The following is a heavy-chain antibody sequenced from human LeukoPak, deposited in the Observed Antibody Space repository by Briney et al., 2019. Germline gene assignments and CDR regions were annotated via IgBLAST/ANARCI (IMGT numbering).Heavy chain of an antibody. J-gene: IGHJ3*01. D-gene: IGHD6-13*01. CDR1: GFTFSSYW. CDR2: INSDGSIT. CDR3: AGGISATGGG. Sequence: PGGSLRLSCADSGFTFSSYWVHWVRQAPGKGLVWVSRINSDGSITTYADSVKGRFTISRDNAKNTLYLQMNSLRAEDTAVYYCAGGISATGGGWGQGTMVTVSS. V-gene: IGHV3-74*01.